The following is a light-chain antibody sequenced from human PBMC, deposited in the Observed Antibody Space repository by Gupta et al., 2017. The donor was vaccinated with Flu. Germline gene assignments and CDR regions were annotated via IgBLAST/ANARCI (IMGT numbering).Light chain of an antibody. CDR1: QSVSRY. V-gene: IGKV1-5*03. CDR2: RAS. J-gene: IGKJ1*01. CDR3: QQYNSFSWT. Sequence: SVGDRVTITCRASQSVSRYLAWYQQKPGKAPKLLIYRASTVESGVPSRFSGSGSGTEFTLTISSLQPDDFATYYCQQYNSFSWTFGQGTKVEIK.